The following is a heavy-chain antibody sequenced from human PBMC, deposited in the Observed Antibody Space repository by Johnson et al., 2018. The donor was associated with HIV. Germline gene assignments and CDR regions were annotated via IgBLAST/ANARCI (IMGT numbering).Heavy chain of an antibody. CDR2: INQDGSEK. CDR3: ARANYDDN. D-gene: IGHD3-3*01. V-gene: IGHV3-7*01. J-gene: IGHJ3*02. Sequence: EVQLVESGGDLVQPGGSLRLSCAASGFTFNNYWMSWVRQAPGKGLEWVANINQDGSEKYYVDSVKGRFTISRDNAKKSLYLQMNSLRDEDTAVYYCARANYDDNWGQGTMVSVSS. CDR1: GFTFNNYW.